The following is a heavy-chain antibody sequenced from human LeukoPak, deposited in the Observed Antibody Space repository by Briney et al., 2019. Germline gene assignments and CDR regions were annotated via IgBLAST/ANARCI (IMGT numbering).Heavy chain of an antibody. V-gene: IGHV3-64*01. Sequence: PGGSLRLSCVASGFSFDKFGMHWVRQAPGKGLEYVSSVSADESGKYYTQSVRGRFSISRDNSKNTMYLQLDNLRPDDMGIYYCASLDRSEIPWGPGTLVTVSS. CDR2: VSADESGK. J-gene: IGHJ5*02. D-gene: IGHD1-26*01. CDR3: ASLDRSEIP. CDR1: GFSFDKFG.